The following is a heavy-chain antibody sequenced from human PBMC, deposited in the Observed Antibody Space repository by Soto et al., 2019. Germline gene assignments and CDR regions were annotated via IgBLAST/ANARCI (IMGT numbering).Heavy chain of an antibody. Sequence: ASVKVSCKVSGYILTELSMHWVRQAPGKGLEWMGGFNPEDGETIYAQKFQGRVTMTEDTSTGTAYMELSSLRSEDTAVYYCATLRGSYGLTTSCYYWGQGTLVTVSS. J-gene: IGHJ4*02. D-gene: IGHD2-2*01. CDR3: ATLRGSYGLTTSCYY. V-gene: IGHV1-24*01. CDR1: GYILTELS. CDR2: FNPEDGET.